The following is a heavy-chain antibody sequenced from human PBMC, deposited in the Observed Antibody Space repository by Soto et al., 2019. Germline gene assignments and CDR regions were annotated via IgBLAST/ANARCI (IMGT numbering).Heavy chain of an antibody. D-gene: IGHD2-15*01. CDR2: IFYTGTT. Sequence: QLQLQESGPGQVTPSETLSLTCTVSGGSVNYNSYYWGWIRQPPEKALEWIGSIFYTGTTYYSPSLKRRVSMSVDKSKNQFSLNLKSVTAADTAVYYCARLVVVSPVANVWGQGTLVTVSS. CDR3: ARLVVVSPVANV. J-gene: IGHJ4*02. CDR1: GGSVNYNSYY. V-gene: IGHV4-39*01.